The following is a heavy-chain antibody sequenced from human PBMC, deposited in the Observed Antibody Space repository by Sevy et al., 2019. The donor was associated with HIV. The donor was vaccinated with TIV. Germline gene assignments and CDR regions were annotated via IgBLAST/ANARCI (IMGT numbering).Heavy chain of an antibody. Sequence: GGSLRLSCAASGFNFDDYAMHWVRQAPGKGLEWVSAISGSGGSTYYADSVKGRFTISRDNSKNTLYLQMNSLRAEDTAVYYCAKETGSSGWYSDYWGQGTLVTVSS. V-gene: IGHV3-23*01. CDR2: ISGSGGST. CDR1: GFNFDDYA. J-gene: IGHJ4*02. D-gene: IGHD6-19*01. CDR3: AKETGSSGWYSDY.